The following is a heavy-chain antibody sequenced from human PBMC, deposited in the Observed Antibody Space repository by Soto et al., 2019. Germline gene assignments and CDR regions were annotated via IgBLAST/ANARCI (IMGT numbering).Heavy chain of an antibody. J-gene: IGHJ4*02. CDR3: AKDIAAAGTLLTEPLFDY. V-gene: IGHV3-23*01. CDR2: ISGSGDTT. CDR1: GFTFTYYS. D-gene: IGHD6-13*01. Sequence: GGSLRLSCVASSGFTFTYYSMSWVRQAPGKGLEWVAHISGSGDTTYYADSVKGRFTISRDNSKSTLYLQMNSLRAEDTALYYCAKDIAAAGTLLTEPLFDYWGQGTLVTVSS.